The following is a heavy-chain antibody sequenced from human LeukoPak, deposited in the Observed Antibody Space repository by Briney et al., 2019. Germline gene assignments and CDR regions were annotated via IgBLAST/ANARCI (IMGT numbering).Heavy chain of an antibody. CDR3: AITLGDYYDSSGYYHWYYFDY. V-gene: IGHV4-59*01. Sequence: SETLSLTCTVSGGSISSYYWSWIRQPPGKGLEWIGYIYYSGSTNYNPSLKSRVTISVDTSKNQFSLKLSSVTAADTAVYYCAITLGDYYDSSGYYHWYYFDYWGQGTLVTVSS. J-gene: IGHJ4*02. D-gene: IGHD3-22*01. CDR1: GGSISSYY. CDR2: IYYSGST.